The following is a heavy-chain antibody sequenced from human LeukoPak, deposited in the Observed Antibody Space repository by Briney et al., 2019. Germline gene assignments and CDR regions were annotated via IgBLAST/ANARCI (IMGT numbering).Heavy chain of an antibody. D-gene: IGHD4-17*01. Sequence: GESLKISCKGSGYSFTSYWISWVRQMPGKGLEWMGRIDPSDSYTNYSPSFQGHVTISADKSISTAYLQWSSLKASDTAMYYCARLPDGDYLPGDYYYYGMDVWGKGTTVTVSS. CDR2: IDPSDSYT. CDR1: GYSFTSYW. J-gene: IGHJ6*04. V-gene: IGHV5-10-1*01. CDR3: ARLPDGDYLPGDYYYYGMDV.